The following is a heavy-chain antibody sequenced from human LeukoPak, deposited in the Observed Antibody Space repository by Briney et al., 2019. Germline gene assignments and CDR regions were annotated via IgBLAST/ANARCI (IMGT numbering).Heavy chain of an antibody. J-gene: IGHJ4*02. D-gene: IGHD3-3*01. CDR3: TTDHRNDFWSGYYEPKTFDY. CDR2: IKSKTDGGTT. Sequence: GGSLRLSCAASGFTFSNAWMSWVRQAPGKGLEWVGRIKSKTDGGTTDYAAPVKGRFTISRDDSKNTLYLQMNSLKTEDTAVYYCTTDHRNDFWSGYYEPKTFDYWGQGTLLTVSS. CDR1: GFTFSNAW. V-gene: IGHV3-15*01.